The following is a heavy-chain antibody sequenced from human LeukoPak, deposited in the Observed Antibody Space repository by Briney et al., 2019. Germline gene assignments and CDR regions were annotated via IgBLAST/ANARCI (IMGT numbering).Heavy chain of an antibody. CDR2: INTDGGDT. J-gene: IGHJ4*02. CDR3: ASDENIVGASGQDY. CDR1: GLTFGSYW. D-gene: IGHD1-26*01. Sequence: PGGSLRLSCAASGLTFGSYWMHWVRQAPGKGLVWVSRINTDGGDTIYADSVKGRFTISRDNAKNTLFLQMNSLRAEDTAVYYCASDENIVGASGQDYWGQGTLVTVSS. V-gene: IGHV3-74*01.